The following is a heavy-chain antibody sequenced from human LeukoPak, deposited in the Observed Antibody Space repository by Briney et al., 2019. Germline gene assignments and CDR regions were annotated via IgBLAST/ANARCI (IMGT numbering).Heavy chain of an antibody. J-gene: IGHJ5*02. CDR1: GGSFSGYY. CDR2: INHSGST. Sequence: SETLSLTCAVYGGSFSGYYWSWIRQPPGKGLEWIGEINHSGSTNYNPSLKSRVTISVDTSKNQFSLKLSSVTAADTAVYYCARYYLQWLARSTNWFDPWGQGTLVTVSP. D-gene: IGHD6-19*01. CDR3: ARYYLQWLARSTNWFDP. V-gene: IGHV4-34*01.